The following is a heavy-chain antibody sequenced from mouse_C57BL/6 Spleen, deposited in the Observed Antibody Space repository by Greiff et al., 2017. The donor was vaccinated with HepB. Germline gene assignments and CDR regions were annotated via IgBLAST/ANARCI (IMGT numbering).Heavy chain of an antibody. CDR3: AMAYYSNYPFAY. Sequence: EVKLMESGPGLVKPSQSLSLTCSVTGYSITSGYYWNWIRQFPGNKLEWMGYISYDGSNNYNPSLKNRISITRDTSKNQFFLKLNSVTTEDTATYYCAMAYYSNYPFAYWGQGTLVTVSA. V-gene: IGHV3-6*01. J-gene: IGHJ3*01. CDR2: ISYDGSN. CDR1: GYSITSGYY. D-gene: IGHD2-5*01.